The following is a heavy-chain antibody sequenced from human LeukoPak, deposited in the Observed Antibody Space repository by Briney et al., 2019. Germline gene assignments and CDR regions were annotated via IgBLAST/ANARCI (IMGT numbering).Heavy chain of an antibody. J-gene: IGHJ4*02. V-gene: IGHV1-18*01. D-gene: IGHD3-3*01. Sequence: ASVKVSCKASGYTFTSYGISWVRQAPGQGLEWMGWISAYNGNTNYAQKLQGRVTMTTDTSTSTAYMELRSLRSDDTAVYYCARARGDFWSGYPSDHDYWGQGTLVTVSS. CDR2: ISAYNGNT. CDR3: ARARGDFWSGYPSDHDY. CDR1: GYTFTSYG.